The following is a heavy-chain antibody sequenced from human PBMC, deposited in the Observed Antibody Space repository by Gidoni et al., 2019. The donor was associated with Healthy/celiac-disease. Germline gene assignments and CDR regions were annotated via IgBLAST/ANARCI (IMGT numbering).Heavy chain of an antibody. Sequence: EVQLVESGGGLVQPGGSLRRPCAASGFTSSSYEMNWVRQAPGKGLEWVSYISSSGSTIYYADSEKGRFTISRDNAKNSLYLQMNSLRAEDTAVYYCARSGRYGDLFFDYRGQGTLVTVSS. D-gene: IGHD1-26*01. J-gene: IGHJ4*02. V-gene: IGHV3-48*03. CDR2: ISSSGSTI. CDR3: ARSGRYGDLFFDY. CDR1: GFTSSSYE.